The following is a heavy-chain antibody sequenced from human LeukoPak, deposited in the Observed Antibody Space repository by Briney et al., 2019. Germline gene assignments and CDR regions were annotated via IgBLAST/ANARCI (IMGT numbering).Heavy chain of an antibody. CDR1: GVSMNSHY. CDR3: VVSPNQDFYDY. CDR2: ISVSGST. V-gene: IGHV4-4*09. Sequence: PSETLSLTCSVSGVSMNSHYLNWIRQPPGKGLEWIGFISVSGSTNYNPSLMSRVTMSLETSKRQFSLKLRSVTAADTAVYYCVVSPNQDFYDYWGQGTLVTVSS. J-gene: IGHJ4*02.